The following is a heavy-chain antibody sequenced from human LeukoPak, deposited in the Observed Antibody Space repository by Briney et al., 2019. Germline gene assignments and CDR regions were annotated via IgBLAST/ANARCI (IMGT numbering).Heavy chain of an antibody. CDR2: ISASGGST. J-gene: IGHJ4*02. D-gene: IGHD6-13*01. CDR3: ARRSAAGGHYFDY. Sequence: GGSLRLSCAASGFTFTRYAMSWVRQAPGKGLDWVSGISASGGSTFYADSVKGRFTISRDNAKNSLYLQMNSLRAEDTAVYYCARRSAAGGHYFDYWGQGTLVTVSS. V-gene: IGHV3-23*01. CDR1: GFTFTRYA.